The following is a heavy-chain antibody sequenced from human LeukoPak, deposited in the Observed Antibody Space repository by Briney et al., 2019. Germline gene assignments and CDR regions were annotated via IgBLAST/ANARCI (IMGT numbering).Heavy chain of an antibody. D-gene: IGHD6-19*01. CDR2: IYSGGST. CDR1: GFTVSSNY. CDR3: ARGSVAGTPDY. V-gene: IGHV3-53*01. Sequence: GGSLRLSCAASGFTVSSNYMSWVRQAPGKGLEWVSVIYSGGSTYYADSVRGRFTISRDNSKNTLYLQMNSLRAEDTAVYYCARGSVAGTPDYWGQGTLVTVSS. J-gene: IGHJ4*02.